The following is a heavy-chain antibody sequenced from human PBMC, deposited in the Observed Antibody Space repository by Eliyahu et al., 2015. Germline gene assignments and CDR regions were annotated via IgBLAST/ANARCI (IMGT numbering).Heavy chain of an antibody. CDR3: ARQDRIRCRAPCACDL. CDR2: IKNDGSER. Sequence: EGQLVESGGGLVQPGGSXXLSCXAXGLNFSNYWMSWVRQAPGKGLEWVANIKNDGSERYYVDSVKGRFTFSRDNAKNSLFLQMKSLRGEDTAVYYCARQDRIRCRAPCACDLWGQGAMVIVSS. CDR1: GLNFSNYW. J-gene: IGHJ3*01. D-gene: IGHD3-3*01. V-gene: IGHV3-7*01.